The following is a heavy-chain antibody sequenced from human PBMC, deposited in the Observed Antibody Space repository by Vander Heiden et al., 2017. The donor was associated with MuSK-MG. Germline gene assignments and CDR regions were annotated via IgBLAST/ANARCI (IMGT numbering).Heavy chain of an antibody. CDR2: IYYSGST. D-gene: IGHD3-9*01. Sequence: QLQLQESGPGLVKPSETLSLTCTVSGGSISSSSYYWGWIRQPPGKGLEWIGSIYYSGSTYYNPSLKSRVTISVDTSKNQFSLKLSSVTAADTAVYYCARLLRYFDWLLYVPHIDAFDIWGQGTMVTVSS. J-gene: IGHJ3*02. CDR3: ARLLRYFDWLLYVPHIDAFDI. V-gene: IGHV4-39*01. CDR1: GGSISSSSYY.